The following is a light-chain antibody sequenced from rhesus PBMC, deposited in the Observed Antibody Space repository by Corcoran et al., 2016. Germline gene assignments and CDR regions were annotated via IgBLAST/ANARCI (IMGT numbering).Light chain of an antibody. CDR1: QGITRF. J-gene: IGKJ1*01. V-gene: IGKV1-25*01. Sequence: DIQMTQSPSSLSASVGDTVTITCQASQGITRFLAWYQQKPGKAPKLLVHDASTFQTGVPSRFTGRESGTEFTLTLTSLPPEDFATSYCHHHDSYPPTFGQGTKVEVK. CDR3: HHHDSYPPT. CDR2: DAS.